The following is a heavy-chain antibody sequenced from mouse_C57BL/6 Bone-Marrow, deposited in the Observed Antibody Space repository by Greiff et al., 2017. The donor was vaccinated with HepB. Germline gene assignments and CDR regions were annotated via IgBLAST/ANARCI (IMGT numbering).Heavy chain of an antibody. V-gene: IGHV5-17*01. J-gene: IGHJ1*03. D-gene: IGHD1-1*01. Sequence: EVMLVESGGGLVKPGGSLKLSCAASGFTFSDYGMHWVRQAPEKGLEWVAYISSGSSTIYYADTVKGRFTISRDNAKNTLFLQMTSLRSEDTAMYYCARRFITTVVALRYFDVWGTGTTVTVSS. CDR3: ARRFITTVVALRYFDV. CDR2: ISSGSSTI. CDR1: GFTFSDYG.